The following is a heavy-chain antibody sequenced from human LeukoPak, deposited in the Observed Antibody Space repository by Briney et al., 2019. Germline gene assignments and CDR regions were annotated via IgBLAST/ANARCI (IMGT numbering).Heavy chain of an antibody. V-gene: IGHV1-2*02. J-gene: IGHJ4*02. CDR2: INPNSGGT. Sequence: RASVKVSCKASGHTFTGYYMHWVRQAPGQGLEWMGWINPNSGGTNYAQKFQGRVTMTRDTSISTAYMELSRLRSDDTAVYYCEVVVVVAATAGRVDNYFDYWGQGTLVTVSS. D-gene: IGHD2-15*01. CDR3: EVVVVVAATAGRVDNYFDY. CDR1: GHTFTGYY.